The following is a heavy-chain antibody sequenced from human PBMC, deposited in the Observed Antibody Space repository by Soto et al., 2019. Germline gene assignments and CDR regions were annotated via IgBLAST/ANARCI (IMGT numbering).Heavy chain of an antibody. CDR2: IGTAGDT. J-gene: IGHJ6*04. CDR3: AREMLGLWLFYGMDV. Sequence: EVQLVESGGGLVQPGGSLRLSCAASGFTFSSYDMHWVRQATGKGLEWVSAIGTAGDTYYPGSVKGRFTISRENAKNSLYLQMNGLRAEDRAVYYGAREMLGLWLFYGMDVWGKGTTVTVSS. V-gene: IGHV3-13*01. D-gene: IGHD3-16*01. CDR1: GFTFSSYD.